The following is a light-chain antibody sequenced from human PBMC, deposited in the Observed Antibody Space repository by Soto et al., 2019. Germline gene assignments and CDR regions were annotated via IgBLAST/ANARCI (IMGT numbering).Light chain of an antibody. CDR1: SSNIGAGYD. CDR2: VNS. V-gene: IGLV1-40*01. CDR3: QSYDSSLSGVV. Sequence: QSVLTQPPSVSGAPGQRVTISCTGSSSNIGAGYDVHWYQQLPGTAPKLLIYVNSNRPSGVPDRFSGSKSGTSASLAITGLQAEVEADYYCQSYDSSLSGVVFGGGTKLTVL. J-gene: IGLJ2*01.